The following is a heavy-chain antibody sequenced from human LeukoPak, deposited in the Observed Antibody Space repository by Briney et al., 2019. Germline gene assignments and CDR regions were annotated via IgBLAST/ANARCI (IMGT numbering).Heavy chain of an antibody. Sequence: GGSLRLSCAASGFTFDNYAMHWVRQAPGKGLEWLSIISWNSGCIGYADSVKGRFTISRDNAKKSLDLQMNSLRAEDTAFYYCAKVRGTYSSGYFFDYWGQGTLVTVSS. CDR2: ISWNSGCI. CDR1: GFTFDNYA. CDR3: AKVRGTYSSGYFFDY. V-gene: IGHV3-9*01. J-gene: IGHJ4*02. D-gene: IGHD6-19*01.